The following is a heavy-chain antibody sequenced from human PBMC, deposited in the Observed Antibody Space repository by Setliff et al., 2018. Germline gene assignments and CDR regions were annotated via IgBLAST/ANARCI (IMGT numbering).Heavy chain of an antibody. CDR1: GYMFKSYG. CDR2: ISPYNDNT. J-gene: IGHJ3*02. Sequence: ASVKVSCKASGYMFKSYGITWMRQAPGQGPEWMGWISPYNDNTNSAEKFQDRITMTTDTSTNTASMELRSLRSDDTAVYFCALSSLSICSGGNCPNAFDIWGQGTMVTVSS. CDR3: ALSSLSICSGGNCPNAFDI. V-gene: IGHV1-18*01. D-gene: IGHD2-15*01.